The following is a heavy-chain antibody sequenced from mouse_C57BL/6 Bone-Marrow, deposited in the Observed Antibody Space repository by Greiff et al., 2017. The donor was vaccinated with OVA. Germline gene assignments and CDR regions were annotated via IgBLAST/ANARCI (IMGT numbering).Heavy chain of an antibody. CDR1: GYTFTDYY. Sequence: EVQLQQSGPELVKPGASVKISCKASGYTFTDYYMNWVKQSHGKSLEWIGDINPNNGGTSYNQKFKGKATLTVAKSSSTAYIELRSLTSEDSAVYYCARSGIYYYGSRPFDYWGQGTTLTVSS. J-gene: IGHJ2*01. V-gene: IGHV1-26*01. CDR3: ARSGIYYYGSRPFDY. D-gene: IGHD1-1*01. CDR2: INPNNGGT.